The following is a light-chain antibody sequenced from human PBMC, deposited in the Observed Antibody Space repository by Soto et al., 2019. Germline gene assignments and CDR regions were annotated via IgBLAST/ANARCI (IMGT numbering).Light chain of an antibody. Sequence: QSALTQPASVSGSPGQSITISCTGTSSDVGGYNYVSWYQQHPGKAPKLMIYDVSNRPSGVSSRFSGSKSGNTASLTISGLQAEDEADYYCSSYTISSTSIFGGGTQLTVL. CDR2: DVS. J-gene: IGLJ2*01. CDR3: SSYTISSTSI. CDR1: SSDVGGYNY. V-gene: IGLV2-14*01.